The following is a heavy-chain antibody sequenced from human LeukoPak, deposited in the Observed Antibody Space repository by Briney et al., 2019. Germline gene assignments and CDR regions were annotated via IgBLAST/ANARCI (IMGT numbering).Heavy chain of an antibody. CDR3: VRGYRYFDY. V-gene: IGHV3-23*01. J-gene: IGHJ4*02. Sequence: GGSLRLSCAASGXTFSSYWMRWVRQAPGRGLEWVSTITSGDGGTYYGGSVKGRFTISRDNSKNTVYLQMNSLRAEDTAIYYCVRGYRYFDYWGQGTLVTVSS. CDR2: ITSGDGGT. D-gene: IGHD3-16*02. CDR1: GXTFSSYW.